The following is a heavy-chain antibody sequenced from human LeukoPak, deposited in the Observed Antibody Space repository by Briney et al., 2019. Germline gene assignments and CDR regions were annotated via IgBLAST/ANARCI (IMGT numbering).Heavy chain of an antibody. J-gene: IGHJ6*03. V-gene: IGHV3-20*04. D-gene: IGHD3-3*01. Sequence: PGGSLRLSCAASGFTFDDYGMSWVRQAPGKGLEWVSGINWNGGGTGYADSVKGRFTISRDNAKNSLYLQINSLRAEDTALYYCARTSSLPYDFWSGSYYYYYYMDVWGKGTTVTVSS. CDR3: ARTSSLPYDFWSGSYYYYYYMDV. CDR2: INWNGGGT. CDR1: GFTFDDYG.